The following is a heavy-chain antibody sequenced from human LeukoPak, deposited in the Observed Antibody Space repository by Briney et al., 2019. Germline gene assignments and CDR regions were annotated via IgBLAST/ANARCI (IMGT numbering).Heavy chain of an antibody. CDR2: MNPNSGNT. Sequence: ASVKVSCKASGYTFTSYDINWVRQATGQGLEWMGWMNPNSGNTGYAQKFQGRVTITRNTSISTAYMELSNLRSEDTAVYYCARVGDAYYGSGSYFDYWGQGTLVTVSS. CDR1: GYTFTSYD. V-gene: IGHV1-8*03. CDR3: ARVGDAYYGSGSYFDY. J-gene: IGHJ4*02. D-gene: IGHD3-10*01.